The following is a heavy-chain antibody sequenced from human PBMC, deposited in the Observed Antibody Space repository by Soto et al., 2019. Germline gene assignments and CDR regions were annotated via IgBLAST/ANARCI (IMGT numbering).Heavy chain of an antibody. J-gene: IGHJ4*02. CDR2: IYYSGST. D-gene: IGHD5-18*01. CDR3: ASRGYSYGRGGYFDY. V-gene: IGHV4-39*01. Sequence: SETLSLTCTVSGGSISSSSYYWGWIRQPPGKGLEWIGSIYYSGSTYYTPSLKSRVTISVDTSKNQFSLKLSSVTAADTAVYYCASRGYSYGRGGYFDYWGQGTLVTVSS. CDR1: GGSISSSSYY.